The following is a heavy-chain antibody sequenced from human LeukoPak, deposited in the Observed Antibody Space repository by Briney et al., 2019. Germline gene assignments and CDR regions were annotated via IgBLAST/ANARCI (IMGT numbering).Heavy chain of an antibody. CDR2: IVVGSGNT. CDR1: GFTFTSSA. J-gene: IGHJ5*02. Sequence: GASVKVSCKASGFTFTSSAVQWVRQARGQRLEWIGWIVVGSGNTNYAQKFQERVTITRDMSTSTVYMELSSLRSEDTAVYYCARSILPPGIAAATNWFDPWGQGTLVTVSS. D-gene: IGHD6-13*01. V-gene: IGHV1-58*01. CDR3: ARSILPPGIAAATNWFDP.